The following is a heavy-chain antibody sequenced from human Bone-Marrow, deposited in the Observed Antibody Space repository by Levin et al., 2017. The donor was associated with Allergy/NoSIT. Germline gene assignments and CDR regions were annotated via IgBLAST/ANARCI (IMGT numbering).Heavy chain of an antibody. J-gene: IGHJ4*02. CDR3: ARGGDNFELDD. CDR2: ISSGSTYI. D-gene: IGHD5-24*01. Sequence: GGSLRLSCAASGFTFYTYSMNWVRQAPGKGLEWVSSISSGSTYIYYADSVQGRFIISRDDARNLLYLHMNSLTADDTAIYYCARGGDNFELDDWGQGVLVTVSS. V-gene: IGHV3-21*01. CDR1: GFTFYTYS.